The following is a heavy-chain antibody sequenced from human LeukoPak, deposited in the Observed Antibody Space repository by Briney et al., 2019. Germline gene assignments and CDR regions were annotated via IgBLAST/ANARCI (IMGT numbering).Heavy chain of an antibody. CDR2: ISAYNGNT. V-gene: IGHV1-18*01. Sequence: ASVKVSCTASGYTFTIYGISWVRQAPGQGLEWMAWISAYNGNTNYAQKLQGRVTMATDTSTSTAYMELRSLRSDDTAVYYCARARTTVTTRDAFDIWGQGTMVTVSS. D-gene: IGHD4-17*01. CDR1: GYTFTIYG. J-gene: IGHJ3*02. CDR3: ARARTTVTTRDAFDI.